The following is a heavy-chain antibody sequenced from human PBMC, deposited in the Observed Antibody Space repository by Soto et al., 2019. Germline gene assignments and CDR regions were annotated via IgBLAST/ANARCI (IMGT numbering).Heavy chain of an antibody. Sequence: QVQLQESGPGLVKPSETLSLTCTVSGGSISSYYWSWIRQPPGKGLEWIGYIYYSGSTNYNPSLKGRVSISVDTSKNEFSLKLSTVTAADTAVYYCARHSGGYDRRYFDYWGPGTLVTVSS. CDR1: GGSISSYY. CDR3: ARHSGGYDRRYFDY. D-gene: IGHD5-12*01. CDR2: IYYSGST. J-gene: IGHJ4*02. V-gene: IGHV4-59*08.